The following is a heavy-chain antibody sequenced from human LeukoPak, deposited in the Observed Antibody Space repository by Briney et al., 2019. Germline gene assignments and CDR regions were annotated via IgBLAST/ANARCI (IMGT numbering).Heavy chain of an antibody. D-gene: IGHD3-10*01. CDR1: GFTFSSYA. CDR2: INHSGST. Sequence: PGGSLRLSCAASGFTFSSYAMSWVRQAPGKGLEWIGEINHSGSTNYNPSLKSRVTISVDTSKNQFSLKLSSVTAADTAVYYCARSSMVRAFDIWGQGTMVTVSS. V-gene: IGHV4-34*01. CDR3: ARSSMVRAFDI. J-gene: IGHJ3*02.